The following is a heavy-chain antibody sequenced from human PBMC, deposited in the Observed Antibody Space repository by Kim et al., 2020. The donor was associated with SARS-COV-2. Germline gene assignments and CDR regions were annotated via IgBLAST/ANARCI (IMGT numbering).Heavy chain of an antibody. CDR2: IGTAGDT. V-gene: IGHV3-13*01. J-gene: IGHJ6*03. Sequence: GGSLRLSCAASGFTFSSYDMHWVCQATGKGLEWVSAIGTAGDTYYPGSVKGRFTISRENAKNSLYLQMNSLRAGDTAVYYCARADIESWGGHYYYYMDVWGKGTTVTVSS. CDR3: ARADIESWGGHYYYYMDV. CDR1: GFTFSSYD. D-gene: IGHD2-15*01.